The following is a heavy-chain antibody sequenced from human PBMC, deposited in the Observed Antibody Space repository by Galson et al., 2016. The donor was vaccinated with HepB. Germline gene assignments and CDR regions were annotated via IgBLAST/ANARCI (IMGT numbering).Heavy chain of an antibody. CDR3: VRRSTNYDFWSGMRSRYFQH. Sequence: PALVKPTQTLTLTCTFSGFSLSTSGVGVGWVRQPPGKALEWLALIYWDDDKRYSPSLKSRLTITKDTSKNQVVLTMTNMDPVDTAIFYCVRRSTNYDFWSGMRSRYFQHWGQGTLVTVSS. V-gene: IGHV2-5*02. CDR2: IYWDDDK. D-gene: IGHD3-3*01. CDR1: GFSLSTSGVG. J-gene: IGHJ1*01.